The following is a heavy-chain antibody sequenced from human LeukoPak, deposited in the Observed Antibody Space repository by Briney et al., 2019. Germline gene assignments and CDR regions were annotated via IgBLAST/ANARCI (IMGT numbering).Heavy chain of an antibody. CDR3: ARRSGSGWVGFDY. CDR1: GGSISSSSYY. CDR2: IHYSGNT. Sequence: SETLSLTCTVSGGSISSSSYYWGWIRQPPEKGLEWIGTIHYSGNTYYKPSLKSRVTISVDTSKNQFSLKLTSVTAADTAVYYCARRSGSGWVGFDYWGQGTLVTVSS. V-gene: IGHV4-39*01. D-gene: IGHD6-25*01. J-gene: IGHJ4*02.